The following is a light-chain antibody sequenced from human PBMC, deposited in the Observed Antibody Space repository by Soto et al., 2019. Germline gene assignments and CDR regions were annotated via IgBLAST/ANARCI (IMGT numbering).Light chain of an antibody. CDR2: GAS. CDR3: QQRNYWQVT. Sequence: EVVMTQSPATLSVSPGERATLSCRASQSVSSNLAWYQQKPGQAPRLLIYGASTRATGIPARFSGSGSGTDFTLTISRLEPEDFAVYYCQQRNYWQVTFGQGTRLEIK. V-gene: IGKV3-15*01. J-gene: IGKJ5*01. CDR1: QSVSSN.